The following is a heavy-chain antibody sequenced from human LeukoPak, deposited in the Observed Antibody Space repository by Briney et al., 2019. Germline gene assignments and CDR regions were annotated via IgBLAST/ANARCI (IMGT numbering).Heavy chain of an antibody. CDR3: ARGLEVRARVGYHYYMDV. Sequence: PSETLSLTCTVSGDSISSSSFFWGWIRQPPGKGLEWIGAVYSENTYYNPSLKSRVSISVDTSKNQFSLTMSPVTAADTAVYFCARGLEVRARVGYHYYMDVWGKGPRSPSP. CDR2: VYSENT. V-gene: IGHV4-39*07. D-gene: IGHD1-26*01. CDR1: GDSISSSSFF. J-gene: IGHJ6*03.